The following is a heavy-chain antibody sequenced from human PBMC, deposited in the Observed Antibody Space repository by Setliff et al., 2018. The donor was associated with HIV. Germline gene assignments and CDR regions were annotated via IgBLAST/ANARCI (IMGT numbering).Heavy chain of an antibody. V-gene: IGHV4-61*09. CDR3: ARDRLYCSGGSCYSVGPNDVFDI. D-gene: IGHD2-15*01. J-gene: IGHJ3*02. CDR2: IYTSGST. Sequence: LTCTVSGGSISSGSYYWSWIRQPAGKGLEWIGHIYTSGSTNYNPSLRSRVTISVDTSKNQFSLKLSSVTAADTAVYYCARDRLYCSGGSCYSVGPNDVFDIWGQGTMVTVSS. CDR1: GGSISSGSYY.